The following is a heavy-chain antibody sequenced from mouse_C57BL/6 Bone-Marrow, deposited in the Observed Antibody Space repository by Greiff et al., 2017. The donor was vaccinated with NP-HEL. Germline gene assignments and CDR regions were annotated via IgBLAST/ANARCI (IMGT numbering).Heavy chain of an antibody. D-gene: IGHD2-5*01. J-gene: IGHJ1*03. CDR3: ARRKGYSNYFYWYFDV. Sequence: QVTLKECGPGILQSSQTLSLTCSFSGFSLSTSGMGVSWIRQPSGKGLEWLAHIYWDDDKRYNPSLKSRLTISKDTSRNQVFLKITSVDTADTATYYCARRKGYSNYFYWYFDVWGTGTTVTVSS. CDR2: IYWDDDK. V-gene: IGHV8-12*01. CDR1: GFSLSTSGMG.